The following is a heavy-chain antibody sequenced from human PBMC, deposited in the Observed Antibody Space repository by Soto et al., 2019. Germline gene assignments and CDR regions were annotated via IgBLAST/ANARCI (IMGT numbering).Heavy chain of an antibody. D-gene: IGHD4-17*01. CDR1: VYSFSNWW. CDR3: ARHGFYGDYSSNYFDP. CDR2: IYPSDSQT. Sequence: GGSLKISCKGSVYSFSNWWIAWVRQMPGKGLEYMGIIYPSDSQTRYSPSFQGQVTISADKSISTAYLQWSSLKASDTAIYYCARHGFYGDYSSNYFDPWGQGTLVTVSS. J-gene: IGHJ5*02. V-gene: IGHV5-51*01.